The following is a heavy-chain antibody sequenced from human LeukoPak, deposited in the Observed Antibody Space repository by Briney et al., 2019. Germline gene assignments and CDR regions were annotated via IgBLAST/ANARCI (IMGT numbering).Heavy chain of an antibody. Sequence: ASVKVSCKASGYTFTGYYMHWVRQAPGQGLEWMGWIDPNTGDTKYTQRFQGRVTMTRDTSFSTAYMELSRLTSDDTAVYYCARDRSITEKYSGRYFHDYWGQGTLVTVSS. CDR2: IDPNTGDT. CDR1: GYTFTGYY. J-gene: IGHJ4*02. V-gene: IGHV1-2*02. D-gene: IGHD1-26*01. CDR3: ARDRSITEKYSGRYFHDY.